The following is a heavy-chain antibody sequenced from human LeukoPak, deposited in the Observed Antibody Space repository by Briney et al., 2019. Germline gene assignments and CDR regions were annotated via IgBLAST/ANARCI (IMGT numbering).Heavy chain of an antibody. CDR1: GGSISSSSYY. CDR2: IYYSGST. Sequence: SETLSLTCTVSGGSISSSSYYWGWIRQPPGKGLEWIGSIYYSGSTYYNPSLKSRFTISVDTSKNQFSLKLSSVTAAGTAVYYCARRFYYDSSGYYFDYWGQGTLVTVSS. J-gene: IGHJ4*02. D-gene: IGHD3-22*01. V-gene: IGHV4-39*01. CDR3: ARRFYYDSSGYYFDY.